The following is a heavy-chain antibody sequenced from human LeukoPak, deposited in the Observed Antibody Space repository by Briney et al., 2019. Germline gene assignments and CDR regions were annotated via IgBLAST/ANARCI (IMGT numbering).Heavy chain of an antibody. CDR1: GFTVSSNY. CDR3: ARDTIAAAGLNFDY. D-gene: IGHD6-13*01. Sequence: GGSLRLSCAASGFTVSSNYMSWVRQAPGKGLEWVSAIYSGGSTYYADSVKGRFTISRDNSKNTLYLQMNSLRAEDTAVYYCARDTIAAAGLNFDYWGQGTLVTVSS. V-gene: IGHV3-66*02. J-gene: IGHJ4*02. CDR2: IYSGGST.